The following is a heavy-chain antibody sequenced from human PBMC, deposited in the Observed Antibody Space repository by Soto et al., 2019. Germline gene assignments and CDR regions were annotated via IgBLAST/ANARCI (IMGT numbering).Heavy chain of an antibody. CDR1: GFTFSSYA. Sequence: EVQLLESGGGLVQPGGSLRLSCAASGFTFSSYAMSWVRQAPGKGLEWVSLISGSGGRTYNADSVKGRFTISRDNSKNTLYLQMNSLRAEDTAVYYCASLYFGESSYFDSWGQGTLVSVS. V-gene: IGHV3-23*01. D-gene: IGHD3-16*02. J-gene: IGHJ4*02. CDR3: ASLYFGESSYFDS. CDR2: ISGSGGRT.